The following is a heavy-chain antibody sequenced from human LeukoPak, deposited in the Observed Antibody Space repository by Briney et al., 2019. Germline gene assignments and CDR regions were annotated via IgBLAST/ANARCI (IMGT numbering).Heavy chain of an antibody. Sequence: GGSLRLSCAASGFTFSSYSMNWVRQAPGKGLEWVSSISSSSSYIYYADSVKGRFTISRDNAKNSLYLQMNSLRAEDTAVYYCARDKEYQLPRRGYYYYYMDVWGKGTTVTVSS. D-gene: IGHD2-2*01. CDR3: ARDKEYQLPRRGYYYYYMDV. V-gene: IGHV3-21*01. CDR1: GFTFSSYS. CDR2: ISSSSSYI. J-gene: IGHJ6*03.